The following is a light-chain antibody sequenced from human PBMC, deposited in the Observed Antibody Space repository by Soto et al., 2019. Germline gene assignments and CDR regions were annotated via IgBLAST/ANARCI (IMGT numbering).Light chain of an antibody. J-gene: IGKJ4*01. CDR2: GAS. CDR3: QQYNSWPPVT. CDR1: HSVSSN. V-gene: IGKV3-15*01. Sequence: EIVMTQSPATLSLSPGERATLSCMASHSVSSNLAWYQQKPGQSPRLLIFGASTRATGIPARFSGSGSGTEFTLTISSLQSEDFAVYYCQQYNSWPPVTFGGGTRWIT.